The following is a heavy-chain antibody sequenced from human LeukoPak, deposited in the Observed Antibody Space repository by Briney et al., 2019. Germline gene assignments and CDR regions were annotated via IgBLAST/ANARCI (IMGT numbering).Heavy chain of an antibody. D-gene: IGHD2-15*01. J-gene: IGHJ6*03. CDR3: ARGGLGLLGDYYYYYYMDV. Sequence: GASVKVSCKASGGTFSSYAISWVRQAPGQGLEWMGGIIPIFGTANYAQKFQGRVTITADESTSTAYMELSSLRSEDTAVYYCARGGLGLLGDYYYYYYMDVWGKGTTVTISS. CDR1: GGTFSSYA. CDR2: IIPIFGTA. V-gene: IGHV1-69*13.